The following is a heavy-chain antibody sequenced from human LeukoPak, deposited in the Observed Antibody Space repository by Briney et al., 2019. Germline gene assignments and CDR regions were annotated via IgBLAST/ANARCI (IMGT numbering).Heavy chain of an antibody. CDR1: GYSFTSYW. D-gene: IGHD2-2*01. J-gene: IGHJ4*02. V-gene: IGHV5-51*01. CDR3: ARRAYCSSTSCYSPGFDY. Sequence: GESLKISCKNSGYSFTSYWIGWVRQMPGKGLEWMGIVYPGDSDTTYSPSFQGQVTISADKSISTAYLQWSSLKASDTAMYYCARRAYCSSTSCYSPGFDYWGQGTLVTVSS. CDR2: VYPGDSDT.